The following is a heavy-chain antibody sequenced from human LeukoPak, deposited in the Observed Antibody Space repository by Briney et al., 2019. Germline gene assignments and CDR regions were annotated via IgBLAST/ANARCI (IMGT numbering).Heavy chain of an antibody. V-gene: IGHV3-48*03. J-gene: IGHJ6*04. D-gene: IGHD3-10*02. CDR1: GFTFSSYE. Sequence: GGSLRLSCAASGFTFSSYEMNWVRQAPGQGQEWVSYISSSGSTIYYADPAKGRFTISRDNAKNSLYLQMNSLRAEDTAVYYCAELGITMIGGVWGKGTTVTISS. CDR2: ISSSGSTI. CDR3: AELGITMIGGV.